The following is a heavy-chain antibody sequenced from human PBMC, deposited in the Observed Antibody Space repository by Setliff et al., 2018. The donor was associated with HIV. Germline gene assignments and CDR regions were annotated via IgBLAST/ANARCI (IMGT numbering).Heavy chain of an antibody. CDR1: GYIFIRYY. V-gene: IGHV1-2*02. J-gene: IGHJ6*02. Sequence: ASVKVSCKTSGYIFIRYYLFWVRQAPGQGLDWMGNINPHTGVTKYAEKFQGRVTMTRDTSINTIYMELSRLRSDDTAVYYCARDLRDGFEEWFSTLDDGMDVWGQGTTVTVSS. CDR3: ARDLRDGFEEWFSTLDDGMDV. D-gene: IGHD3-3*01. CDR2: INPHTGVT.